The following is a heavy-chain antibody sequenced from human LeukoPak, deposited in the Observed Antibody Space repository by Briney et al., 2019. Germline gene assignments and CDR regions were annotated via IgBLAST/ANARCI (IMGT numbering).Heavy chain of an antibody. J-gene: IGHJ4*02. CDR2: IRQDGGVK. CDR1: GFTFSSYW. Sequence: GGSLRLSCAASGFTFSSYWMTWVRQAPGKGLEWVADIRQDGGVKYYMDSAKGRFTLSRDNAKSSLYLQMNSLRVEDTAMYSCARTVVVVVGASDYLDYWGQGTLVTVSS. D-gene: IGHD2-2*01. CDR3: ARTVVVVVGASDYLDY. V-gene: IGHV3-7*03.